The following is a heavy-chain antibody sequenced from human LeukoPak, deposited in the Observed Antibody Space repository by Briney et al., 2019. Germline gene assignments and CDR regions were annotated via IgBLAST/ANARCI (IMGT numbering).Heavy chain of an antibody. J-gene: IGHJ6*02. Sequence: GGSLRLSCAASGFTFSSYAMHWVRQAPGKGLEWVAVISYDGSNKYYADSVKGRFTISRDNSKNTLHLQMNSLRAEDTAVYYCARDHPHSFIGYGMDVWGQGTTVTASS. CDR1: GFTFSSYA. D-gene: IGHD3-16*02. CDR3: ARDHPHSFIGYGMDV. V-gene: IGHV3-30-3*01. CDR2: ISYDGSNK.